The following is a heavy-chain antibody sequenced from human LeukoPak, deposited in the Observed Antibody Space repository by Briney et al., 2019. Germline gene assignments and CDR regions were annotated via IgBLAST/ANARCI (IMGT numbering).Heavy chain of an antibody. Sequence: GGSLRLSCAASGFTFSSYGMHWVRQAPGKGLEWVANIKQDGSEKYYVDSVKGRFTISRDNAKNSLYLQMNSLRAEDTAVYYCARIYGDSYYYYYYYMDVWGKGTTVTVSS. J-gene: IGHJ6*03. D-gene: IGHD4-17*01. CDR3: ARIYGDSYYYYYYYMDV. CDR2: IKQDGSEK. V-gene: IGHV3-7*01. CDR1: GFTFSSYG.